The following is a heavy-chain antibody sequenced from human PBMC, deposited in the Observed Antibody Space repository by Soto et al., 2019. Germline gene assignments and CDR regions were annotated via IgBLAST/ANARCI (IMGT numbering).Heavy chain of an antibody. J-gene: IGHJ4*02. Sequence: ASVKVSCKVSGDTLTELSMHWVRQAPGKGLEWMGSFDPEDGETIYAQKFQGRVTITEDESTNTAYMELSSLRSEDTAVYYCARERRRNFDYWGQGTLVTAPQ. V-gene: IGHV1-24*01. CDR3: ARERRRNFDY. CDR1: GDTLTELS. CDR2: FDPEDGET.